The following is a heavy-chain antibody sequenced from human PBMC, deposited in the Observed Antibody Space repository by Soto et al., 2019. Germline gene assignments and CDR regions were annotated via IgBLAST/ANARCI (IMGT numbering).Heavy chain of an antibody. CDR2: ISGSGGST. J-gene: IGHJ5*02. Sequence: PGGSLRLPCAASGFTFSSYAMIWVRQAPGKGLEWVSAISGSGGSTYYADSVKGRFTISRDNSKNTLYLQMNSLRAEDTAVYYCAKAIDIVVVVAATWFDPWGQGTLVTVSS. CDR3: AKAIDIVVVVAATWFDP. D-gene: IGHD2-15*01. V-gene: IGHV3-23*01. CDR1: GFTFSSYA.